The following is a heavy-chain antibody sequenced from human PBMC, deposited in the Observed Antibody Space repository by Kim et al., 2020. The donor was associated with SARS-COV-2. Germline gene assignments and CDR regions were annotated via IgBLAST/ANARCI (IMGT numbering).Heavy chain of an antibody. V-gene: IGHV3-21*01. J-gene: IGHJ5*02. CDR1: GFTFSGYS. Sequence: GGSLRLSCAASGFTFSGYSMNWVRQAPGKGLEWVSSISSSSGYIYYADSVKGRFTISRDNAKNSLYLQMNSLRAEDTAVYYCARDRHYDILTGYNSYTWFYPWGPGTLVTVSS. CDR2: ISSSSGYI. CDR3: ARDRHYDILTGYNSYTWFYP. D-gene: IGHD3-9*01.